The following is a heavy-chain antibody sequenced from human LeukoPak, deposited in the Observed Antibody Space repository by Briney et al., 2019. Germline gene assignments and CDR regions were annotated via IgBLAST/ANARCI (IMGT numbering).Heavy chain of an antibody. Sequence: NPSETLSLTCTVSGGSISSGGYYWSWIRQHPGKGLEWIGYIYYSGSTYYNPSLKSRVTISVDTSKNQFSLKLSSVTAADTAVYYCARGRVGALVSGFDYWGQGTLVTVSS. CDR3: ARGRVGALVSGFDY. CDR1: GGSISSGGYY. J-gene: IGHJ4*02. D-gene: IGHD1-26*01. CDR2: IYYSGST. V-gene: IGHV4-31*03.